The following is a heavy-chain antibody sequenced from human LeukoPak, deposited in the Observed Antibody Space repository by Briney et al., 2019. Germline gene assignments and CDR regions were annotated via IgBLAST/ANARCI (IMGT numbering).Heavy chain of an antibody. CDR2: FYVGGAT. V-gene: IGHV3-53*01. D-gene: IGHD2-8*01. Sequence: GGSLRLSCAVSGFSVTNNYMSWVRQAPGKGLEWVSVFYVGGATYYADSVKGRFTISRDNSKNTLYLQMNSLRAEDTAVYYCARVDGPFYYYGMDVWGQGTTVTVSS. J-gene: IGHJ6*02. CDR3: ARVDGPFYYYGMDV. CDR1: GFSVTNNY.